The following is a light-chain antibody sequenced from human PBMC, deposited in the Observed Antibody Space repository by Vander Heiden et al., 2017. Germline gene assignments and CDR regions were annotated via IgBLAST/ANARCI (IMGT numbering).Light chain of an antibody. Sequence: EIVLTQSPATLSLSPGERATLSCRASQSVSRYLAWYQQKPGQAPRLLIYEASNRANGIPDRFSGSGSGTDFTLTSSSREHEDFAVYYWHHRNAWNTFGHGTTVDIK. J-gene: IGKJ3*01. V-gene: IGKV3-11*01. CDR1: QSVSRY. CDR3: HHRNAWNT. CDR2: EAS.